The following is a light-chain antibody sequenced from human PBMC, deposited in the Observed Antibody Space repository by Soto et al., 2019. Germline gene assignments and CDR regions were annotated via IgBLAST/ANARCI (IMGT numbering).Light chain of an antibody. CDR3: SSYTSTITVV. V-gene: IGLV2-14*01. CDR2: AVT. J-gene: IGLJ2*01. CDR1: SSDVGGYNY. Sequence: QSVLTQPASVSGSPGQSITISCTGTSSDVGGYNYVSWYQQHPDKAPKLMIYAVTNRPSGVSNRFSGSKSGNTASLTISGLQAEDEADYYCSSYTSTITVVFGGGTKVTVL.